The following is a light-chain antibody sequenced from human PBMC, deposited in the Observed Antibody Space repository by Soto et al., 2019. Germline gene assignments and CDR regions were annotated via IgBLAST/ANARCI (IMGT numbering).Light chain of an antibody. CDR3: SSYTSSSTYV. J-gene: IGLJ1*01. CDR2: DVS. V-gene: IGLV2-14*01. CDR1: SSDVGGYNY. Sequence: QSALTQPASVSGSPGQSITISCTGTSSDVGGYNYVSWYQQHPGKAPKLMIYDVSNRPSGVSNRFSGSKSGNTASLTISGLQAEDEADYYFSSYTSSSTYVFVTGTKVTVL.